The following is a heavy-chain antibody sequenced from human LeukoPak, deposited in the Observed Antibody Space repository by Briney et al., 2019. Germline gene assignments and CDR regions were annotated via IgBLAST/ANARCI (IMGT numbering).Heavy chain of an antibody. J-gene: IGHJ4*02. D-gene: IGHD4-17*01. V-gene: IGHV1-69*04. CDR1: GGTFSSYA. CDR2: IIPILGIA. CDR3: ARGGTRNGDYAPLDY. Sequence: GASVKVSCKASGGTFSSYAISWVRQAPGQGLEWMGRIIPILGIANYAQKFQGRVTITADKSTSTAYMELSSLRSEDTAVYYCARGGTRNGDYAPLDYWGQGTLVTVSS.